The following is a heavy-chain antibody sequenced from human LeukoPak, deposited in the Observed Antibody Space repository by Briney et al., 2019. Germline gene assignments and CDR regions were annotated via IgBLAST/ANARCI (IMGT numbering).Heavy chain of an antibody. CDR2: ISWNSGSI. V-gene: IGHV3-9*01. J-gene: IGHJ4*02. CDR3: AKGVVGATFGYFDY. Sequence: GGSLRLSCAASGFTFDDYAMHWVRQAPGKGLEWVSGISWNSGSIGYADSVEGRFTISRDNAKNSLYLQMNSLRAEDTALYYCAKGVVGATFGYFDYWGQGTLVTVSS. D-gene: IGHD1-26*01. CDR1: GFTFDDYA.